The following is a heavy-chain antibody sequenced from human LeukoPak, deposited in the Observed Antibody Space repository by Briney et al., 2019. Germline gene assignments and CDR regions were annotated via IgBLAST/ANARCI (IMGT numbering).Heavy chain of an antibody. Sequence: GGSLRLSCAASGFTFSSYGMSWVRQAPGKGLEWVSAISGSGGSTYYADSVKGRFTISRDNSKNTLYLQMNSLRAEDTAVYYCAKAGDIVGATCDYWGQGTLVTVSS. D-gene: IGHD1-26*01. CDR2: ISGSGGST. J-gene: IGHJ4*02. CDR3: AKAGDIVGATCDY. V-gene: IGHV3-23*01. CDR1: GFTFSSYG.